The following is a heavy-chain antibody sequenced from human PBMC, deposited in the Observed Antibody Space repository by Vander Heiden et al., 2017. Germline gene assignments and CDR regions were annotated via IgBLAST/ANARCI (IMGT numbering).Heavy chain of an antibody. CDR1: GFNFGDSA. V-gene: IGHV3-49*03. D-gene: IGHD3-22*01. J-gene: IGHJ4*02. CDR2: IRSKAYGGTT. Sequence: LRLSCTASGFNFGDSAMSWFRQAPGKGLEWVGFIRSKAYGGTTEYAAAVKGRFTISRDDSKSIAYLQMNSLKTEDTAVYYCTRATMIVVVITFFDYWGQGTLVTVSS. CDR3: TRATMIVVVITFFDY.